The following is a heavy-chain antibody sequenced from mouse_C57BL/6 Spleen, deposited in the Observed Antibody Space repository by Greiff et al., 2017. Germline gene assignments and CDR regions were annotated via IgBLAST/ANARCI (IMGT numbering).Heavy chain of an antibody. CDR1: GFTFSSYA. V-gene: IGHV5-4*01. CDR2: ISDGGSYT. Sequence: DVKLVESGGGLVKPGGSLKLSCAASGFTFSSYAMSWVRQTPEKRLEWVATISDGGSYTYYPDNVKGRFTISRDNAKNNLYLQMSHLKSEDTAMYYCARDQTLAMDYWGQGTSVTVSS. J-gene: IGHJ4*01. CDR3: ARDQTLAMDY.